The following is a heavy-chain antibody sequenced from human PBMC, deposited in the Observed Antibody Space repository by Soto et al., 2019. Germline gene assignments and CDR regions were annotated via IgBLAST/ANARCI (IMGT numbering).Heavy chain of an antibody. CDR1: GYTFTSYY. J-gene: IGHJ5*02. V-gene: IGHV1-46*03. CDR3: ARAVSTRYDFWSGYYDDCFDP. Sequence: ASVKVSCKASGYTFTSYYMHWVRQAPGQGLEWMGIINPSGGSTSYAQKFQGRVTMTRDTSTSTVYMELSSLRSEDTAVYYCARAVSTRYDFWSGYYDDCFDPWGQGTLVTVSS. CDR2: INPSGGST. D-gene: IGHD3-3*01.